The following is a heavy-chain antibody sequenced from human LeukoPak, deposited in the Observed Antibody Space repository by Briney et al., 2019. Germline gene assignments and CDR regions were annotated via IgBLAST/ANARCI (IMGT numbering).Heavy chain of an antibody. Sequence: PGGSLRLSCAASGFTFSSNWMHWVRQAPGKGLVWVSRINGDGSGTNYADSVKGRFTISSDNAKNTLYLQMNSLRADDTAVYYCARVGVITAAGTYDLWGQGTLVTVSS. D-gene: IGHD6-13*01. CDR3: ARVGVITAAGTYDL. V-gene: IGHV3-74*01. CDR2: INGDGSGT. CDR1: GFTFSSNW. J-gene: IGHJ5*02.